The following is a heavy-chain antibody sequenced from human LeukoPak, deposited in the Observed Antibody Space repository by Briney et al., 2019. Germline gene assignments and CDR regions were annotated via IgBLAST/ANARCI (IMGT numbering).Heavy chain of an antibody. Sequence: SQTLSLTCTVSGGSISSGDYYWSWIRQPPGKGLEWIGYIYYSGSTYCNPSLKSRVTISVDTSKNQFSLKLSSVTAADTAVYYCARHQSDLGFPEWWGGYNWFDPWGQGTLVTVSS. J-gene: IGHJ5*02. V-gene: IGHV4-30-4*08. D-gene: IGHD2-15*01. CDR1: GGSISSGDYY. CDR2: IYYSGST. CDR3: ARHQSDLGFPEWWGGYNWFDP.